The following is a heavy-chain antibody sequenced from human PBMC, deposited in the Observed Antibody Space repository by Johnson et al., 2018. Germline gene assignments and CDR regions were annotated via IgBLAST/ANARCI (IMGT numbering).Heavy chain of an antibody. CDR2: ISYDGSNK. D-gene: IGHD2/OR15-2a*01. J-gene: IGHJ6*03. CDR3: AKSSNYYYYYHMDV. CDR1: GFTFSSYG. Sequence: QVQLVESGGGVVQPGRSLRLSCAASGFTFSSYGMHWVRQAPGKGLEWVAVISYDGSNKYYADSVKGRLTISRDNSKNTLYLHMNSLIAEDTAVYLFAKSSNYYYYYHMDVWGRGTTVTVSS. V-gene: IGHV3-30*18.